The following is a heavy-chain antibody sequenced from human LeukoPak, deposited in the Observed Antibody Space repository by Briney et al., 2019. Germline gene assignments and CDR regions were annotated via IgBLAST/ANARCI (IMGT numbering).Heavy chain of an antibody. CDR1: GFTFSSYW. Sequence: GGSLRLSCAASGFTFSSYWMSWVRQAPGKGLEWVANIKQDGSEKYYVDSVKGRFTISRDNSKNTLYLQMNSLRVEDTAVYYCARAWYYYGSGRSIPQYYYYMDVWGKGTTVTVSS. CDR2: IKQDGSEK. D-gene: IGHD3-10*01. J-gene: IGHJ6*03. V-gene: IGHV3-7*01. CDR3: ARAWYYYGSGRSIPQYYYYMDV.